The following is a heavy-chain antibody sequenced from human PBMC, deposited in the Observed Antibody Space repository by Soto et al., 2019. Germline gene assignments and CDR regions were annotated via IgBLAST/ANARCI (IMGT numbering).Heavy chain of an antibody. CDR2: IYYSGST. D-gene: IGHD3-9*01. J-gene: IGHJ4*02. CDR3: ARLPYYDILTGYYDY. V-gene: IGHV4-39*01. Sequence: SETLSLTCTVSGGSISSSSYYWGWIRQPTGKGLEWIGSIYYSGSTYYNPSLKSRVTISVDTSKNQFSLKLSSVTAADTAVYYCARLPYYDILTGYYDYWGQGTLVTVSS. CDR1: GGSISSSSYY.